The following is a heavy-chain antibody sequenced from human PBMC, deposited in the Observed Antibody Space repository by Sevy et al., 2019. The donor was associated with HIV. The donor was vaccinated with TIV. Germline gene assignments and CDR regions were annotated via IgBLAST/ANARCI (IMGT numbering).Heavy chain of an antibody. CDR2: ICWNDDK. CDR1: GFSLSTSGVG. CDR3: AHSAIVVVPAAILDYYYGMDV. V-gene: IGHV2-5*01. D-gene: IGHD2-2*02. Sequence: SGPTLVKPTQTLTLTCTFSGFSLSTSGVGVGWIRQPPGKALEWLALICWNDDKRYSPSLKSRLTITKDTSKNQVVLKLTNMDPVDTATYYCAHSAIVVVPAAILDYYYGMDVWGQGTTVTVSS. J-gene: IGHJ6*02.